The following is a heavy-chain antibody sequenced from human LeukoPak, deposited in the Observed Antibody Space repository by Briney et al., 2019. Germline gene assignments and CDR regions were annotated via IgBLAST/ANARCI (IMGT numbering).Heavy chain of an antibody. CDR2: TYYRSKWSN. CDR3: ARSYKYGYDF. V-gene: IGHV6-1*01. J-gene: IGHJ4*02. CDR1: GDSVSSNSVG. Sequence: SQTLSLTCATSGDSVSSNSVGWHWIRQSPSRGLEWLGRTYYRSKWSNDYALSVKSRLTFNPDTSKNQFSLQLNSVTPDDTAVYYCARSYKYGYDFWGQGTLVTVSS. D-gene: IGHD5-24*01.